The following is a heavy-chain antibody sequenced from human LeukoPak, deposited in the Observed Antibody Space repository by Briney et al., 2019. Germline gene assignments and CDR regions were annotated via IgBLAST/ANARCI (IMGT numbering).Heavy chain of an antibody. J-gene: IGHJ3*02. CDR3: ARDCGSSAWYAFDI. D-gene: IGHD1-26*01. CDR2: INSDGSST. CDR1: GFTFSSYW. V-gene: IGHV3-74*01. Sequence: GGSLRLSCAASGFTFSSYWMHWVRQAPGKGLVWVSRINSDGSSTSYADSVKGRFTISRDNAKNTLYLQMNSLRAEDTAAYYCARDCGSSAWYAFDIWGQGTMVTVSS.